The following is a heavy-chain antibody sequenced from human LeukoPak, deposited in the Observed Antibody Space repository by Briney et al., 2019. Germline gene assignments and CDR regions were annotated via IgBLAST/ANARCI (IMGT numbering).Heavy chain of an antibody. CDR2: ISGSGGST. D-gene: IGHD3-10*01. V-gene: IGHV3-23*01. J-gene: IGHJ5*02. CDR3: AKDALEAWGVITYNWFDP. Sequence: GGSLRLSCAASGFTFSSYAMSWVRQAPGKGLEWVSAISGSGGSTYYADSVKGRFTISRDNSKNTLYLQMNSLRAEDTAVYYCAKDALEAWGVITYNWFDPWGQGTLATVSS. CDR1: GFTFSSYA.